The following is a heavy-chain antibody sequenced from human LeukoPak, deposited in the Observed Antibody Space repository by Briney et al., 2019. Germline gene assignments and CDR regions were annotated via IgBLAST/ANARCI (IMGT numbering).Heavy chain of an antibody. D-gene: IGHD4-17*01. CDR2: VAFDGSNE. CDR1: GFTFSNYG. Sequence: GRSLRLSCAASGFTFSNYGMHWVRQGPGKGLEWVAVVAFDGSNEYYADSVKGRFTISRDNSKNTLYLQMSSLRAEDTAVYYCARVGAAVTTSSFYYGMDVWGQGTTVTVSS. J-gene: IGHJ6*02. CDR3: ARVGAAVTTSSFYYGMDV. V-gene: IGHV3-33*05.